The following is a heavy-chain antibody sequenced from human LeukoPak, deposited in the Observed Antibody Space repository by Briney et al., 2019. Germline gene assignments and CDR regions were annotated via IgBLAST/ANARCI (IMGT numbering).Heavy chain of an antibody. D-gene: IGHD1-26*01. Sequence: GGSLRLSCAASGFTFSNAWMSWVRQAPGEGLECVGRIKSKTDGGTTDYAAPVECRFTISRDDSKNTMYLKMNSLKTEAAAVSYCPTVSGSYSQGIDYWGQGTLVTVSS. CDR1: GFTFSNAW. V-gene: IGHV3-15*01. CDR2: IKSKTDGGTT. CDR3: PTVSGSYSQGIDY. J-gene: IGHJ4*02.